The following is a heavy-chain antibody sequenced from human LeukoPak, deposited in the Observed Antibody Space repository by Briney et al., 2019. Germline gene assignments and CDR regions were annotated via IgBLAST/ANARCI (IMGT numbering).Heavy chain of an antibody. D-gene: IGHD4-11*01. CDR3: ARSYSNHLFGMDV. V-gene: IGHV3-66*01. Sequence: GGSLRLSCAASGFTASSYYMTWVRQAPGKGLEWVSVIYSGGSTYYADSVKGRVAISRDNSKNTVFLQMNSVRAEDTAVYYCARSYSNHLFGMDVWGQGTTVTVSS. CDR1: GFTASSYY. J-gene: IGHJ6*02. CDR2: IYSGGST.